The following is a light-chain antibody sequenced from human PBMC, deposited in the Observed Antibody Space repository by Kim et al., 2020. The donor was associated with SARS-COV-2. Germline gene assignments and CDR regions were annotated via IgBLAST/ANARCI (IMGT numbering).Light chain of an antibody. CDR1: KLENIN. Sequence: VSPRKTANIICSGYKLENINVCWYQQKPVQSPVLVIYQDSKRPSGIPELFSGSNSGNTATLTISGTQALDEADYYCQAWDSSTGVFGGGTQLTVL. CDR3: QAWDSSTGV. CDR2: QDS. V-gene: IGLV3-1*01. J-gene: IGLJ2*01.